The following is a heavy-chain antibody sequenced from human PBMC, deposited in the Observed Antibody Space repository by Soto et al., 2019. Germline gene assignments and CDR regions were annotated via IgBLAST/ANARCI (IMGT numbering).Heavy chain of an antibody. CDR1: GYSFANYW. Sequence: PGESLQISCKGSGYSFANYWIGWVRQKTGKGLEWMGIIYPGDSDTRYSPSFQGQVTISADKSINTAYLQWSSLRASDTAMYFCARQTTVTPIDTFDYWGQGTPVTVSS. CDR3: ARQTTVTPIDTFDY. V-gene: IGHV5-51*01. D-gene: IGHD4-17*01. CDR2: IYPGDSDT. J-gene: IGHJ4*02.